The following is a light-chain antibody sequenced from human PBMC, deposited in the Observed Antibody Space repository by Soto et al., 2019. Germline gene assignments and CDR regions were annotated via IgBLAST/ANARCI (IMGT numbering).Light chain of an antibody. CDR3: QQYNNWPPLP. CDR2: DSS. J-gene: IGKJ4*01. CDR1: QSVSSS. V-gene: IGKV3-15*01. Sequence: ELVMTQSPATLSVSPGDRATLSCSASQSVSSSLAWYQQIPGQAPRLLIYDSSTRATGIPARFGGSGSGTEFTLTIRSLQSEDFAVYYCQQYNNWPPLPFGGGTKV.